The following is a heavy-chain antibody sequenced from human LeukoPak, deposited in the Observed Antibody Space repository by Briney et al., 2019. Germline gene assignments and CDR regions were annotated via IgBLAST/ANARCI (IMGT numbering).Heavy chain of an antibody. D-gene: IGHD2-21*01. Sequence: GGSLRLSCAASGFTLASYPMSWVHQAPGKGLEWLSALNSGGGDETYYADSVKGRFTISRDNSKNTLYLQMNSLRAEDTAVYYCAKDPYGGPLWGQGTLVTVSS. J-gene: IGHJ4*02. CDR1: GFTLASYP. V-gene: IGHV3-23*01. CDR2: LNSGGGDET. CDR3: AKDPYGGPL.